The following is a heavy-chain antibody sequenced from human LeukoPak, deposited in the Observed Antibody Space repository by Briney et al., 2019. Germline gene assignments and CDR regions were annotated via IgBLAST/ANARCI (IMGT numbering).Heavy chain of an antibody. CDR2: ISYDGSNK. Sequence: PGRSLRLSCAASGFTFSSYGMHWVRQAPGKGLEWVAVISYDGSNKYYADSVKGRFTISRDNSKNTLYLQMNSLRAEDTAVYYCAKESGYNPLGASDYWGQGTLVNVSS. CDR3: AKESGYNPLGASDY. D-gene: IGHD5-12*01. J-gene: IGHJ4*02. CDR1: GFTFSSYG. V-gene: IGHV3-30*18.